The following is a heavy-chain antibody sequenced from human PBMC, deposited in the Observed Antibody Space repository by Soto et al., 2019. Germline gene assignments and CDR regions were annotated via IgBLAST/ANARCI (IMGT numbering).Heavy chain of an antibody. V-gene: IGHV4-31*03. CDR3: ARGGGSTKVDY. CDR2: TSNSGST. J-gene: IGHJ4*02. Sequence: QVQLQESGPGLVKPSQTLSLTCTVSGGSITSSGYYWSWIRQHPGEGLEWIGFTSNSGSTSYNPSLKSRVTISVDPSSNQFSLNLKSVTAAYTAVYYCARGGGSTKVDYWGQGTLVTVSP. D-gene: IGHD2-2*01. CDR1: GGSITSSGYY.